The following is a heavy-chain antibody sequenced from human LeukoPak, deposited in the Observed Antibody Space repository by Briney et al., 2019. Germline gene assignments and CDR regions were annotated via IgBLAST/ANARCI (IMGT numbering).Heavy chain of an antibody. CDR1: GYTFTGYY. V-gene: IGHV1-2*02. CDR2: INPNSGGT. J-gene: IGHJ4*02. CDR3: ARSIAAAGRRVDY. Sequence: GSVKVSCKASGYTFTGYYMHWVRQAPGQGLEWMGWINPNSGGTNYAQKFQGRVTMTRDTSISTAYMELSRLRSDDTAVYYCARSIAAAGRRVDYWGQGTLVTVSS. D-gene: IGHD6-13*01.